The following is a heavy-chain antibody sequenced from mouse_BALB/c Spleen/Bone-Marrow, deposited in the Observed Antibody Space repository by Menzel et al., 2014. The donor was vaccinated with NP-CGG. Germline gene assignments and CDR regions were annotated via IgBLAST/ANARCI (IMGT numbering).Heavy chain of an antibody. D-gene: IGHD2-1*01. CDR3: ARDYLYYFDY. Sequence: DVKLVESGGGLVQPGGFLRLSCATSGFTFTGHYMSWVRQPPGKALEWLGFIRNRANGYTTEYSASVKGRFTISRDNSQSIVYLQMNTLRAEDSATYYCARDYLYYFDYWGQGTTLTVSS. V-gene: IGHV7-3*02. CDR2: IRNRANGYTT. CDR1: GFTFTGHY. J-gene: IGHJ2*01.